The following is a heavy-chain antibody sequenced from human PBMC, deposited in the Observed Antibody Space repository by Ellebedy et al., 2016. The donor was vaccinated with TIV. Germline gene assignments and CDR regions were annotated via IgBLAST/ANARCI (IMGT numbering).Heavy chain of an antibody. CDR3: ARGSQESNSGMDV. J-gene: IGHJ6*02. CDR1: GFTFSSYW. V-gene: IGHV3-74*01. D-gene: IGHD4-11*01. CDR2: IKGDGSIT. Sequence: GGSLRLSCAASGFTFSSYWMHWVRQAPGKGLVWVPRIKGDGSITDYADSVKGRFTISRDNAKNTLYLQMNSLRAEDTAVYYCARGSQESNSGMDVWGQGTTVTVSS.